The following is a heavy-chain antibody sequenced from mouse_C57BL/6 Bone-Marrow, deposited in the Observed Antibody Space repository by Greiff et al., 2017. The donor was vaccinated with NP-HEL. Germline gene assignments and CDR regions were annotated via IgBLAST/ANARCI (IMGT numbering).Heavy chain of an antibody. CDR1: GFTFSSYA. Sequence: EVQVVESGGGLVKPGGSLKLSCVASGFTFSSYAMSWVRQTPEKRLEWVATISDGGSYTYYPDNVKGRFTISRDNAKNNLYLQMSHLKSEDTAMYYCASYDYYGSSPMDYWGQGTSVTVSS. D-gene: IGHD1-1*01. CDR2: ISDGGSYT. CDR3: ASYDYYGSSPMDY. V-gene: IGHV5-4*01. J-gene: IGHJ4*01.